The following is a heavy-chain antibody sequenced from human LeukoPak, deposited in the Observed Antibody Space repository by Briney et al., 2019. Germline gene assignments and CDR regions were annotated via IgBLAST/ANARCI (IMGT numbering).Heavy chain of an antibody. Sequence: GGSLRLSCAASGFTFSTYWMHWVRQGPGKGLVWVSRINSDGTTTNFADSVKGRFTISRDNAKNTLYLQMNSLRAEDTAVYYCASDRVTTEYWGQGTLVTVSS. V-gene: IGHV3-74*01. CDR3: ASDRVTTEY. CDR2: INSDGTTT. CDR1: GFTFSTYW. D-gene: IGHD4-17*01. J-gene: IGHJ4*02.